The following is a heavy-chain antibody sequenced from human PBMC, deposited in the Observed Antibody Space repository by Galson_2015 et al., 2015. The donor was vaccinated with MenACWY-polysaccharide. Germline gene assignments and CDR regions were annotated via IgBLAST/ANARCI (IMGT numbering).Heavy chain of an antibody. J-gene: IGHJ6*02. Sequence: SLRLSCAASGFTISPNGMHWVRQAPGKGLEWVAFIQYDGGTKNFVDSVKGRFTISRDNSKDTLFLQMNNLRPEDTAVYYCARGIDYGMDVRGQGTTVAVSS. CDR1: GFTISPNG. CDR2: IQYDGGTK. CDR3: ARGIDYGMDV. V-gene: IGHV3-30*02. D-gene: IGHD2/OR15-2a*01.